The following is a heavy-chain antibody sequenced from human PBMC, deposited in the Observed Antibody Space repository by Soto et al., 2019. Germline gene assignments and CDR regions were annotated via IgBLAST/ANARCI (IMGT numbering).Heavy chain of an antibody. CDR1: GDSVTSHY. Sequence: PSETLSLTCSFSGDSVTSHYLTWIRQSPEKGLEWIGYMHYTGFSHYNPSLKSRLTISVDRSKNQFTLQLTSVTVEDTAIYYCPKEGARIQIWPSLLDYWGQGTVVTVSS. CDR2: MHYTGFS. V-gene: IGHV4-59*02. J-gene: IGHJ4*02. CDR3: PKEGARIQIWPSLLDY. D-gene: IGHD5-18*01.